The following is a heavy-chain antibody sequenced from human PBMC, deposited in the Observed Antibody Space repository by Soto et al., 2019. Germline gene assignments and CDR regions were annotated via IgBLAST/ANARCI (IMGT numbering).Heavy chain of an antibody. D-gene: IGHD3-3*01. J-gene: IGHJ5*02. Sequence: QVQLQESGPGLVKPSQTLSLTCTVSGGSISSGDYYWSWIRQPPGKGLEWIGYIYYSGSTYYNPALKSRVTISVDTSKNQFSLKLSSVTAADTAVYYCARAPTWTNNWFDPWGQGTLVTVSS. CDR2: IYYSGST. CDR3: ARAPTWTNNWFDP. V-gene: IGHV4-30-4*01. CDR1: GGSISSGDYY.